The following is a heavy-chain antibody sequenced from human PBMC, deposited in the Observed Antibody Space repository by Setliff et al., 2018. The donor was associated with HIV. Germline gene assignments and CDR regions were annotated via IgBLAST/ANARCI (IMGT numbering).Heavy chain of an antibody. Sequence: ASVNVSCKASGYTFINYGISWVRQAPGQGLEWMGWISAYNGNTNYAQQLQGRVTMTTDTSTSTAYMELRSPRSDDTAVYYCARDGYYYDGSAYSTFDYWGQGTLVTVSS. CDR3: ARDGYYYDGSAYSTFDY. CDR2: ISAYNGNT. D-gene: IGHD3-22*01. J-gene: IGHJ4*02. CDR1: GYTFINYG. V-gene: IGHV1-18*01.